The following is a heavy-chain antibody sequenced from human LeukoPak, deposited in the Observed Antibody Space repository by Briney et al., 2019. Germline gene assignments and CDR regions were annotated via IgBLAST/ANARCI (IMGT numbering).Heavy chain of an antibody. CDR1: GGSISSSSYY. V-gene: IGHV4-31*03. J-gene: IGHJ3*02. CDR2: IYYSGST. Sequence: SETLSLTCTVSGGSISSSSYYWGWIRQPPGKGLEWIGYIYYSGSTYYNPSLKSRVTISVDTSKNQFSLKLSSVTAADTAVYYCARYCSGGSCSLDAFDIWGQGTMVTVSS. D-gene: IGHD2-15*01. CDR3: ARYCSGGSCSLDAFDI.